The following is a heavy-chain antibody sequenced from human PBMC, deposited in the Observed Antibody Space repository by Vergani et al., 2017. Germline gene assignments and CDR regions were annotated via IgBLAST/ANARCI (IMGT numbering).Heavy chain of an antibody. V-gene: IGHV3-33*08. J-gene: IGHJ4*02. CDR2: IWYDGSNK. Sequence: VQLVESGGGLVQPGGSLRLSCAASGFTFSSYGMHWVRQAPGKGLEWVAVIWYDGSNKYYADSVKGRFTISRDNSKNTLYLQMNSLRAADTAVYYCAGGSGTTISSDYWGQGTLVTVSS. CDR3: AGGSGTTISSDY. D-gene: IGHD2-15*01. CDR1: GFTFSSYG.